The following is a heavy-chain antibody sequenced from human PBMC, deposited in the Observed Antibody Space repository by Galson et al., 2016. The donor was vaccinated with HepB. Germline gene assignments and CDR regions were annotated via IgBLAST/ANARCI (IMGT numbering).Heavy chain of an antibody. CDR3: SRGAIMVQGVSDH. D-gene: IGHD3-10*01. Sequence: SLRLSCAASGFTFSTYAMNWVRQAPGRGLEWVSSISDSGGSTYYADSVKGRFTVSRDNSKNTLFLQVSSLRAEDTAVYYCSRGAIMVQGVSDHWGQGTLVTVSS. CDR1: GFTFSTYA. V-gene: IGHV3-23*01. J-gene: IGHJ5*02. CDR2: ISDSGGST.